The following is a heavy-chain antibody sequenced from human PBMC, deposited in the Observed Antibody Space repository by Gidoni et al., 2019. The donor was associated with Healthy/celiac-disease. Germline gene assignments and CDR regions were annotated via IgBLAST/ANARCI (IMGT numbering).Heavy chain of an antibody. V-gene: IGHV1-2*02. CDR2: INPNSGGT. J-gene: IGHJ6*02. CDR3: AGGYCSSTSCYGIYDYYGMDV. CDR1: GYTFTGYY. D-gene: IGHD2-2*01. Sequence: QVQLVQSGAAVKTPGASVKVSCKASGYTFTGYYMPGVRQAPGQGPEWMGWINPNSGGTNDAQKFQARVTMSRDTYISTAYMELSRLRSDDTAVYYCAGGYCSSTSCYGIYDYYGMDVWGQGTTVTVSS.